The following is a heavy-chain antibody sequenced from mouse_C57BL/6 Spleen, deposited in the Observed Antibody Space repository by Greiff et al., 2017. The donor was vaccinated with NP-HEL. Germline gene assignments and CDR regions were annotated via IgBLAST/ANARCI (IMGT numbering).Heavy chain of an antibody. CDR1: GFNIKDDY. D-gene: IGHD5-1*01. J-gene: IGHJ4*01. CDR3: TPLTSMDY. Sequence: VQLKQSGAELVRPGASVKLSCTASGFNIKDDYMHWVKQRPEQGLEWIGWIDPENGDTEYASKFQGKATITADTSSNTAYLQLSSLTSEDTAVYYCTPLTSMDYWGQGTSVTVSS. V-gene: IGHV14-4*01. CDR2: IDPENGDT.